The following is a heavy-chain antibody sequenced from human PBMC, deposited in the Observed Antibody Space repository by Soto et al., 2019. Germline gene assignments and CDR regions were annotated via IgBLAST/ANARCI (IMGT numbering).Heavy chain of an antibody. J-gene: IGHJ4*02. V-gene: IGHV2-5*02. CDR2: IYWDDDH. CDR3: AHRPNITVGYIFDY. D-gene: IGHD5-12*01. Sequence: QITLKESSPTLVKPTQTLTLTCTFSGFSLSTNGVGVGWIRQPPGKALEWLALIYWDDDHRYSPSLKSRLTIPKDTSKNQVVLTMTNMDPVDTATYYCAHRPNITVGYIFDYWGQGALVTVSS. CDR1: GFSLSTNGVG.